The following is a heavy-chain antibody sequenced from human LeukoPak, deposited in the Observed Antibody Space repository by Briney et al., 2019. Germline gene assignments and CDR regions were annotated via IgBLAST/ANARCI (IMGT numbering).Heavy chain of an antibody. CDR3: ANLGGYYYYGMDV. Sequence: PSETLSLTCAVSGGSISSSNWWSWVRQPPGKGLEWIGEIYHSGSTNYNPSLKSRVTISVDKSKNQFSLKLSSVTAADTAVYYCANLGGYYYYGMDVWGQGTTVTVSS. V-gene: IGHV4-4*02. J-gene: IGHJ6*02. CDR1: GGSISSSNW. D-gene: IGHD3-16*01. CDR2: IYHSGST.